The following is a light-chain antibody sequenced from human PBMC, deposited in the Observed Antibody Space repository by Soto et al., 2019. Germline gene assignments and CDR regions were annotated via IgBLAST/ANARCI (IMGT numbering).Light chain of an antibody. V-gene: IGLV1-51*01. CDR1: SSNIGGNS. J-gene: IGLJ1*01. Sequence: QSVMTQPPSVSAAPGQKVTISCSGSSSNIGGNSVSWYQQLPGTAPKLLIYDDNKRPSGIPDRFSGSKSGTSATLGITVFQTGDEVDYYCGSWDSSLSAYVFGTGTKVTVL. CDR2: DDN. CDR3: GSWDSSLSAYV.